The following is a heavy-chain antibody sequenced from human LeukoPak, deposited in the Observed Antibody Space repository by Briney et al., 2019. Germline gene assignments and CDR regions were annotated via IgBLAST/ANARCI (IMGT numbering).Heavy chain of an antibody. CDR2: ISGSGGST. Sequence: GGSLRLSCAASGFTFSSYAMSWVRQAPGKGLEWVSAISGSGGSTYYADSVKGRFTISRDNSKNTLYLQMNSLRAEDTAVYYCARGPIGKYYDFWSGYLGDYWGQGTLVTVSS. CDR1: GFTFSSYA. V-gene: IGHV3-23*01. CDR3: ARGPIGKYYDFWSGYLGDY. D-gene: IGHD3-3*01. J-gene: IGHJ4*02.